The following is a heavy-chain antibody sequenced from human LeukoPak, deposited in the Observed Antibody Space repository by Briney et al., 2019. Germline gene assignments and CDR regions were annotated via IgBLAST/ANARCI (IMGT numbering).Heavy chain of an antibody. CDR1: GGSISGYY. D-gene: IGHD3-22*01. J-gene: IGHJ5*02. CDR2: MYTSGFT. CDR3: AREGDYFDRYRLDP. V-gene: IGHV4-4*07. Sequence: PSETLSLTCTASGGSISGYYWSWIRQPPEKGLEWIGRMYTSGFTKYNPSLKSRVTMSVDTSKNQLSLKLRNVTAADTAVYYCAREGDYFDRYRLDPWGQGALVTVSS.